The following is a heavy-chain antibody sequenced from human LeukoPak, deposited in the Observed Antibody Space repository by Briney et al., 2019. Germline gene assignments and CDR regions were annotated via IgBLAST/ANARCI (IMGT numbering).Heavy chain of an antibody. CDR2: IYSSGST. J-gene: IGHJ5*02. CDR1: GGSISSYY. Sequence: PSETLSLTCTVSGGSISSYYWGWIRQPPGKGLEWLGYIYSSGSTTYNPSLESRLTISIDTSKNHFSLKLSSVTAADTAVYYCAKRAVTTAAYLWFDPWGQGTLVTVSS. CDR3: AKRAVTTAAYLWFDP. V-gene: IGHV4-59*08. D-gene: IGHD2-2*01.